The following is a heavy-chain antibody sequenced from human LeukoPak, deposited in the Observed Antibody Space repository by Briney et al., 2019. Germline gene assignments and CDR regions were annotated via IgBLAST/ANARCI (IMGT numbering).Heavy chain of an antibody. D-gene: IGHD2-2*01. CDR3: ARATDCSSTSCFYFDY. Sequence: SETLSLTCTVSGGSISSYYWSWIRQPPGKGLEWIGYIYYSGSTNYNPSLKSRVTISVDTSKNQFSLKLSFVTAADTAVYYCARATDCSSTSCFYFDYWGQGTLVTVSS. CDR1: GGSISSYY. V-gene: IGHV4-59*01. CDR2: IYYSGST. J-gene: IGHJ4*02.